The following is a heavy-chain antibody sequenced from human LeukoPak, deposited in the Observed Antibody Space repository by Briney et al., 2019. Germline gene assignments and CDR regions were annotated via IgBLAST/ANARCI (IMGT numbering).Heavy chain of an antibody. D-gene: IGHD3-10*01. J-gene: IGHJ4*02. Sequence: PGGSLRLSCAASGFTFDDYGMSWVRQTPGKGLEWIGEINHSGSTNYNPSLKSRVTISVDTSKNQFSLKLSSVTAADTAVYYCAGSYGSGSYYYRGRPSNLYFDYWGQGTLVTVSS. CDR2: INHSGST. V-gene: IGHV4-34*08. CDR1: GFTFDDYG. CDR3: AGSYGSGSYYYRGRPSNLYFDY.